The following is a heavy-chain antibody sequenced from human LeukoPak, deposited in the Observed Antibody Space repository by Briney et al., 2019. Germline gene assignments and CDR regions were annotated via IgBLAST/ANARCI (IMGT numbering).Heavy chain of an antibody. J-gene: IGHJ1*01. CDR1: GFTFSSYE. CDR2: ISSSGSTI. V-gene: IGHV3-48*03. CDR3: ARPSRPYRSSEYFQH. D-gene: IGHD6-13*01. Sequence: HPGGSLRLSCAASGFTFSSYEMNWVRQVPRKGLEWISYISSSGSTIYFADSVKGRFTISRDNAKNSLYLQMNSLRAEDTAVYYCARPSRPYRSSEYFQHWGQGTLVIVSS.